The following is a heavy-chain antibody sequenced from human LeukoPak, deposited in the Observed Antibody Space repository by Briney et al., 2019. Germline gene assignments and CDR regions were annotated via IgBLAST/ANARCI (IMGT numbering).Heavy chain of an antibody. CDR2: INAGNGNT. V-gene: IGHV1-3*01. CDR3: ARDNGTPRRASGSHFIVAEYFQH. D-gene: IGHD1-26*01. J-gene: IGHJ1*01. CDR1: GYTFTSYA. Sequence: ASVKVSCKASGYTFTSYAMHWVRQAPGQRLEWMGWINAGNGNTKYSQKFQGRVTITRDTSASTAYMELSSLRSEDTAVYYCARDNGTPRRASGSHFIVAEYFQHWGQGTLVTVSS.